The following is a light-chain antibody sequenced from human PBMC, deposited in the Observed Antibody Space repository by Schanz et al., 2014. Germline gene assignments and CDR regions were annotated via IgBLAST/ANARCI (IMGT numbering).Light chain of an antibody. J-gene: IGLJ2*01. CDR2: DVS. Sequence: QSALTQPASVSGSPGQSITISCTGTSSDVGGYNSVSWYQQHPGKAPKLMIFDVSNRPSGVSDRFSGSKSANTASLTISGLQSEDEADYYCSSYATTNTLVFGGGTKLTVL. CDR1: SSDVGGYNS. CDR3: SSYATTNTLV. V-gene: IGLV2-14*03.